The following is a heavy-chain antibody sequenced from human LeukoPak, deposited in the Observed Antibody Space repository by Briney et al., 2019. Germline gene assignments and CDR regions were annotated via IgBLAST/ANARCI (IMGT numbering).Heavy chain of an antibody. CDR3: ARLSASQMAYEYFDL. V-gene: IGHV1-69*16. Sequence: ASVKVSCKASGGGFSSYLFTWVRQARGQGLEWMGGITPLLGKTSSAERFQGRVTITTDEATRTVYMELSSLRSEDTAVYYCARLSASQMAYEYFDLWGRGTLVTVSS. D-gene: IGHD2-21*01. J-gene: IGHJ2*01. CDR1: GGGFSSYL. CDR2: ITPLLGKT.